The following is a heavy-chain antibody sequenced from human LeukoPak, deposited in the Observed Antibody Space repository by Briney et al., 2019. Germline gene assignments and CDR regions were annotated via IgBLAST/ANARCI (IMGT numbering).Heavy chain of an antibody. J-gene: IGHJ4*02. V-gene: IGHV1-24*01. CDR1: GYTLTELS. Sequence: ASVKVSCKVSGYTLTELSMHWLRQATGKGVQWMGGFDPEDGETIYAQKFQGRVTMTEDTSTDTAYMELSSLRSEDTAVYYCATGSSGYSFDYWGQGTLVTVSS. CDR3: ATGSSGYSFDY. D-gene: IGHD5-18*01. CDR2: FDPEDGET.